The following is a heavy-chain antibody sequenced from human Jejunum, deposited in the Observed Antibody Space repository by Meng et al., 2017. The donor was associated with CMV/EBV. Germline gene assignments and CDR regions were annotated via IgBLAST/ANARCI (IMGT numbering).Heavy chain of an antibody. CDR1: RYTFTSYD. D-gene: IGHD3-10*01. V-gene: IGHV1-18*01. J-gene: IGHJ4*02. CDR3: ARGTPGRSYSDY. Sequence: VQLVQAGVEVKKPGASVKVSRKASRYTFTSYDINWVRQATGQGLEWLGWFVNNVDTYSAQKFQGRVTMTTDTHTSTAFMELRSLRSDDTAVYYCARGTPGRSYSDYWGQGTLVTVSS. CDR2: FVNNVDT.